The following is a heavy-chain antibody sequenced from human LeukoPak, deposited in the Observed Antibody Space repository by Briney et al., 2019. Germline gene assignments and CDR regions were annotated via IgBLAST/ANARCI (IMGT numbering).Heavy chain of an antibody. Sequence: GGSLRLSCAASEFTFSNYNMNWVRQAPGKGLEWVSYISSGSGTIYYADSVKGRFTISRDNAKKSLYLQMNSLRAGDTAVYYCARAYYYDSRKDAFDIWGQGTMVTVSS. CDR3: ARAYYYDSRKDAFDI. J-gene: IGHJ3*02. CDR1: EFTFSNYN. V-gene: IGHV3-48*01. CDR2: ISSGSGTI. D-gene: IGHD3-22*01.